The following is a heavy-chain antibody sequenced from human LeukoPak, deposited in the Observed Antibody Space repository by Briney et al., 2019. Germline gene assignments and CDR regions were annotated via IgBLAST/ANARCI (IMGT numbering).Heavy chain of an antibody. CDR3: ARELGYGDNSADYWYYYMDV. J-gene: IGHJ6*03. D-gene: IGHD4-23*01. CDR2: ISSSSSTI. CDR1: GFTFSSYS. Sequence: GGSLRLSCAASGFTFSSYSMNWVRQAPGKGLEWVSYISSSSSTIYYADSVKGGFTISRDNAKNSLYLQITSLRAADTAVYYCARELGYGDNSADYWYYYMDVWGKGTTVTVSS. V-gene: IGHV3-48*04.